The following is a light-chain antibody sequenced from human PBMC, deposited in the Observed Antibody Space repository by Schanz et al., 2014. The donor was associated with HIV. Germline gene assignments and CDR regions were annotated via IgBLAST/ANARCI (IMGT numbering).Light chain of an antibody. V-gene: IGKV3-15*01. CDR1: QSVGSD. J-gene: IGKJ4*01. CDR3: QQRSNWPPVLT. CDR2: GAS. Sequence: EIVLTQSPGSLSVSPGERATLSCRASQSVGSDLAWYQHKPGQAPRLLIYGASTRATGIPARFSGSGSGREFTLTISSLQSEDFAVYYCQQRSNWPPVLTFGGGTKVEIK.